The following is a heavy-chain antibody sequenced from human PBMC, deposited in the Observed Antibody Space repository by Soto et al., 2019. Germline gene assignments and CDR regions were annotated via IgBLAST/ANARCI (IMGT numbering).Heavy chain of an antibody. Sequence: GGSLRLSCAASGFSFSDSYMSWIRQAPGEGLEWVSHISSGSSYIKYADSVEGRFTISRDNAKNSLYLQMNSLRAEDTAVYYCTRDASRDSSARGWFDPWGPGTLVTVSS. CDR2: ISSGSSYI. D-gene: IGHD6-13*01. CDR3: TRDASRDSSARGWFDP. CDR1: GFSFSDSY. J-gene: IGHJ5*02. V-gene: IGHV3-11*06.